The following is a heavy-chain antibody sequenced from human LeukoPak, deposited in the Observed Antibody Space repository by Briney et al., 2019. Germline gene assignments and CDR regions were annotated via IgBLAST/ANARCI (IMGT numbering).Heavy chain of an antibody. Sequence: GRSLRLSCAASGFTFDDYAMHWVRQAPGKGLEWVSGISWNSGSMGYADSVKGRFTISRDNAKNSLYLQMNSLRAEDTALYYCAKGGPYYDSSGYYDYWGQGTLVTVSS. J-gene: IGHJ4*02. CDR2: ISWNSGSM. CDR3: AKGGPYYDSSGYYDY. V-gene: IGHV3-9*01. CDR1: GFTFDDYA. D-gene: IGHD3-22*01.